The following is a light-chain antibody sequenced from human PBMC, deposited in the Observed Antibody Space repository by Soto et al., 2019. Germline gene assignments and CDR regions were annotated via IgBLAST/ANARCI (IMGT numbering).Light chain of an antibody. J-gene: IGLJ1*01. CDR2: DSP. CDR1: KIGSKL. V-gene: IGLV3-21*02. Sequence: YALTQPPSVSVATGQTDKITCGGDKIGSKLVHWYNQSPAQPPVAFVFDSPDRPSGIPDRSSASMSGDTATLTIRRVDAGDEAAYSCQFWPSTAEFFVFGSGTKVPVL. CDR3: QFWPSTAEFFV.